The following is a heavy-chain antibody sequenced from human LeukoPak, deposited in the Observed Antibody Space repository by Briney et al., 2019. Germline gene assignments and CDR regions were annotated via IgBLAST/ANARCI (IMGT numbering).Heavy chain of an antibody. D-gene: IGHD3-16*02. Sequence: ASVKVSCKASGYTFTSYAMHWVRQAPGQRLEWMGWINAGNGNTKYSQKFQGRVTITGDTSASTAYMELSSLRSEDTAVYYCARPITFGGVIVHDAFDIWGQGTMVTVSS. J-gene: IGHJ3*02. CDR1: GYTFTSYA. CDR3: ARPITFGGVIVHDAFDI. CDR2: INAGNGNT. V-gene: IGHV1-3*01.